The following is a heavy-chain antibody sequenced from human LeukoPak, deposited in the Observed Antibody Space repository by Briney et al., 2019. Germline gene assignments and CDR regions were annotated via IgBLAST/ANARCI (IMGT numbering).Heavy chain of an antibody. D-gene: IGHD3-10*01. J-gene: IGHJ4*02. CDR3: ARETYYYGSGSYDFDY. Sequence: ASVKVSCKASGYTFTSYGISWVRQGPGQGLEWVGWISAYNGNTNYAQKLQGRVTMTTDTSTSTAYMELRSLRSDGPAVYYCARETYYYGSGSYDFDYWGQGTLVTVSS. V-gene: IGHV1-18*01. CDR1: GYTFTSYG. CDR2: ISAYNGNT.